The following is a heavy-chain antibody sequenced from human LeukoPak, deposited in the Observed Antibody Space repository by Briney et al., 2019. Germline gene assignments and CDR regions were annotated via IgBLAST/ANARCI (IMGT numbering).Heavy chain of an antibody. J-gene: IGHJ3*02. D-gene: IGHD3-22*01. Sequence: PGGSLRLSCAASGFTFSSYAMSWVRQAPGKGLEWVSAISGSGGSTYYADSVKGGFTISRDNSKNTLYLQMNSLRAEDTAVYYCAKAALGYYDSSGYNYDGDDAFDIWGQGTMVTVSS. CDR3: AKAALGYYDSSGYNYDGDDAFDI. CDR1: GFTFSSYA. CDR2: ISGSGGST. V-gene: IGHV3-23*01.